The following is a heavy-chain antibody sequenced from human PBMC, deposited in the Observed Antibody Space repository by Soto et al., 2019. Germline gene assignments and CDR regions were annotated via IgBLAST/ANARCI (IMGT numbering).Heavy chain of an antibody. J-gene: IGHJ6*02. CDR2: ISGSGGST. Sequence: GGSLRLSCAASVFTFSSYAMSWVRQAPGKGLEWVSAISGSGGSTYYADSVKGRFTISRDNSKNTLYLQMNSLRAEDTAVYYCAKSRRYSSGWAPEYYYYYYGMDVWDQGTTVTVSS. V-gene: IGHV3-23*01. CDR1: VFTFSSYA. D-gene: IGHD6-19*01. CDR3: AKSRRYSSGWAPEYYYYYYGMDV.